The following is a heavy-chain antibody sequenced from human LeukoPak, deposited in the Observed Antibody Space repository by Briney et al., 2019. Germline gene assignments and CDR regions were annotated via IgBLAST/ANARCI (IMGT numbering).Heavy chain of an antibody. J-gene: IGHJ4*02. CDR2: APYHGVSR. CDR3: AKDRHGDYTSDY. V-gene: IGHV3-30*02. D-gene: IGHD4-17*01. Sequence: GGSLRLSCAASGFIFGSYGMHWVRQAPVKGLEWVAFAPYHGVSRHYTESVKGRFTISRDNSKSTLYLQMNSLRIEDTAVYYCAKDRHGDYTSDYWGQGTLVIVSS. CDR1: GFIFGSYG.